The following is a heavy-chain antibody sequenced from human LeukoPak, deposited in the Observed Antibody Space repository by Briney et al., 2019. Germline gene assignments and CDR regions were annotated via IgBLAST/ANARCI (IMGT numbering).Heavy chain of an antibody. CDR1: GGTFSSYA. CDR3: ASRGTRDFWSGCLDY. Sequence: SVKVSCKSSGGTFSSYAISWVRPAPGQGLEWMGRIIPILGIANYAQEFQGRVTITADKSTSTAYMELSSLRSEDTAVYYCASRGTRDFWSGCLDYWGQGTLVTVSS. V-gene: IGHV1-69*04. D-gene: IGHD3-3*01. J-gene: IGHJ4*02. CDR2: IIPILGIA.